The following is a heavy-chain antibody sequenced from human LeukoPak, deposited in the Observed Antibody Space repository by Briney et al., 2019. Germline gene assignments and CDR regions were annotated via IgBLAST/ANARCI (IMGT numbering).Heavy chain of an antibody. CDR3: ARDYARPDY. Sequence: GGSLRLSCAASGFTFEDYGMSWVRQAPGKGLEWVSGITWNGGSIGYADSVKGRFTMSRDNAKNSLYLQMDSLKTEDTALYYCARDYARPDYWGQGTQVTVSS. D-gene: IGHD4-17*01. J-gene: IGHJ4*02. CDR1: GFTFEDYG. V-gene: IGHV3-20*04. CDR2: ITWNGGSI.